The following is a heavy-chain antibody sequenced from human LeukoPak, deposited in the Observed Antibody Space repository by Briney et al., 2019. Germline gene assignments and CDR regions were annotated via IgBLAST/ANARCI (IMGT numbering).Heavy chain of an antibody. J-gene: IGHJ4*02. V-gene: IGHV3-15*01. Sequence: GGSLRLSCAASGFRFSSYAMSWVRQAPGKGLEWVGRIKSKTDSGIIDYATPVKGRFTISRDDSKNTLFLQMTSLKTEDTAVYYCTTYSPLYSSSGHFGYWGQGTLVTVSS. CDR2: IKSKTDSGII. D-gene: IGHD6-13*01. CDR1: GFRFSSYA. CDR3: TTYSPLYSSSGHFGY.